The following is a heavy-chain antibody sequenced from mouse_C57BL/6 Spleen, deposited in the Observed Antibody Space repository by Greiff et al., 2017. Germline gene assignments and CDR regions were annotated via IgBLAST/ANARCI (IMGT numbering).Heavy chain of an antibody. D-gene: IGHD4-1*01. CDR2: IYPGSGNT. CDR1: GYTFTDYY. CDR3: ARETGYYFAY. V-gene: IGHV1-84*01. Sequence: LVESGPELVKPGASVKISCKASGYTFTDYYINWVKQRPGQGLEWIGWIYPGSGNTKYNEKFKGKATLTVDTSSSTAYMQLSSLTSAVSAVYFCARETGYYFAYWGQGTTLTVSS. J-gene: IGHJ2*01.